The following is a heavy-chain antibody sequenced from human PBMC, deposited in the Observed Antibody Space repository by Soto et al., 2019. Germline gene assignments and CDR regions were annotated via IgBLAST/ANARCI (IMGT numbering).Heavy chain of an antibody. Sequence: GGSLRLSCAASGFTFSSYAMSWVRQAPGKGLEWVSAISGSGGSTYYAASVKGRFTISRDNSKNTLYLQMNSLRAEDTAVYYCAKDYLLHYYFDYWGQGTLVTVSS. V-gene: IGHV3-23*01. D-gene: IGHD3-16*02. J-gene: IGHJ4*02. CDR2: ISGSGGST. CDR1: GFTFSSYA. CDR3: AKDYLLHYYFDY.